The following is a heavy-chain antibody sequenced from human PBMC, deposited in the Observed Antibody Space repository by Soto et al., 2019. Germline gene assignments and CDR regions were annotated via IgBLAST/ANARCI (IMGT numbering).Heavy chain of an antibody. CDR2: ISYDGSNK. Sequence: QVQLVESGGGVVQPGRSLRLSCAASGFTFSSYGMHWVRQAPGKGLEWVAVISYDGSNKYYADSVKGRFTISRDNSKNTLYLQMNSLRAEDTAVYYCAKAGGGYSGYDLLGYWGQGTLVTVSS. J-gene: IGHJ4*02. CDR1: GFTFSSYG. V-gene: IGHV3-30*18. D-gene: IGHD5-12*01. CDR3: AKAGGGYSGYDLLGY.